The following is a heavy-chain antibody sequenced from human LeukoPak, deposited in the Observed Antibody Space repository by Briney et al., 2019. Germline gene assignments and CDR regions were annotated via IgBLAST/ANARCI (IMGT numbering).Heavy chain of an antibody. CDR3: ARDKDRAADYYFDY. V-gene: IGHV3-30*03. CDR2: ISSDGTNK. D-gene: IGHD6-25*01. Sequence: GGSLRLSCAASGFTFSSYSMNWVRQAPGKGLEWVAVISSDGTNKYYVDSVKGRFTISRDNSKSTLYLQMNSLRAEDTALYYCARDKDRAADYYFDYWGQGTLVTVSS. CDR1: GFTFSSYS. J-gene: IGHJ4*02.